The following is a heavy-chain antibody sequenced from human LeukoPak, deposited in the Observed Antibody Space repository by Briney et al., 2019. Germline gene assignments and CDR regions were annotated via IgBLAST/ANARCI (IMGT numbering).Heavy chain of an antibody. CDR2: ISYDGSNK. V-gene: IGHV3-30-3*01. J-gene: IGHJ4*02. CDR1: GFTFSSYA. CDR3: ARDRGHYYDSSGPLTY. Sequence: GGSLRLSCAASGFTFSSYAMHWVRQAPGKGLEWVAVISYDGSNKYYADSVKGRFTISRDNSKNTLYLQMNSLRAEDTAVYYCARDRGHYYDSSGPLTYWGQGTLVTVSS. D-gene: IGHD3-22*01.